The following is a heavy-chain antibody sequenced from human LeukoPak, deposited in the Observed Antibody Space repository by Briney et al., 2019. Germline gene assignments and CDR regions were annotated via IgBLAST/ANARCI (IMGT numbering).Heavy chain of an antibody. CDR2: MYTGGTT. J-gene: IGHJ4*02. CDR1: GFSVSGTH. V-gene: IGHV3-53*01. D-gene: IGHD7-27*01. Sequence: GGSLRLSCAASGFSVSGTHMSWVRQAPGKGLEWVSAMYTGGTTYYADSVTGRFTISRDNSKNTLYLHMNSLRVEDTAVYYCAKDEATSGDGLASWGQGTLVSVSS. CDR3: AKDEATSGDGLAS.